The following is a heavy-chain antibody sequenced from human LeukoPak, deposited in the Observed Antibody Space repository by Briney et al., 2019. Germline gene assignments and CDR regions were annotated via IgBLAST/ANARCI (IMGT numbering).Heavy chain of an antibody. Sequence: ASVKVSCKASGYTFTAYPLHWVRQAPGQRLEWMGWMNTGNGNTIYSQRFQGRVSITRGTSAGTAYMELSSLRSEDTAVYYCARAGKGAYYYGSRDNWFDTWGQGTMVAVSS. CDR2: MNTGNGNT. CDR3: ARAGKGAYYYGSRDNWFDT. V-gene: IGHV1-3*04. J-gene: IGHJ5*02. D-gene: IGHD3-22*01. CDR1: GYTFTAYP.